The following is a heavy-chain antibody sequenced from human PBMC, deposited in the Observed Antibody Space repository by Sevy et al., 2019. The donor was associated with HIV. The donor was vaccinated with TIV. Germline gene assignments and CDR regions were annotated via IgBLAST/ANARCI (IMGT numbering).Heavy chain of an antibody. CDR2: FDPEDGET. Sequence: ASVKVSCKVSGYTLTELSMHWVRQAPGKGLEWMGGFDPEDGETIYAQKFQGRVTMTEDTSTDTAYMELSSLRSEDTAVYYCATDMNGSGSYYNGGWRYYFDYWGQRTLVTVSS. V-gene: IGHV1-24*01. CDR3: ATDMNGSGSYYNGGWRYYFDY. CDR1: GYTLTELS. D-gene: IGHD3-10*01. J-gene: IGHJ4*02.